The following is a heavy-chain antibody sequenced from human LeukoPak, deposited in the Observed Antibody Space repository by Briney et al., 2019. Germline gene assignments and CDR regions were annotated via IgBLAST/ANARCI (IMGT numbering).Heavy chain of an antibody. J-gene: IGHJ3*02. V-gene: IGHV1-18*01. Sequence: ASVKVSCKASGYTFTSYGISWVRQAPGQGLEWMGWISAYNGNTNYAQKLQGRVTMTTDTSTSTAYMELRSLRSDDTAVYYRGRGGEGEWVAPNGGFDIWGQGTMVTVFS. CDR2: ISAYNGNT. D-gene: IGHD3-10*01. CDR3: GRGGEGEWVAPNGGFDI. CDR1: GYTFTSYG.